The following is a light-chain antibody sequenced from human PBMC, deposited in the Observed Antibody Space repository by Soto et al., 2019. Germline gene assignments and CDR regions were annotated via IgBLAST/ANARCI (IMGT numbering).Light chain of an antibody. V-gene: IGLV1-40*01. CDR3: SSFTNTITRYA. CDR1: GSNIGADYA. CDR2: DNS. Sequence: QSVLTQPPSVSGAPGQRVTISCTGSGSNIGADYAVHWYQQLPGTVPKLLIYDNSNRPSGVPDRFSGSKSGDTASLTISGLQAEDEADYYCSSFTNTITRYAFGTGTKLTVL. J-gene: IGLJ1*01.